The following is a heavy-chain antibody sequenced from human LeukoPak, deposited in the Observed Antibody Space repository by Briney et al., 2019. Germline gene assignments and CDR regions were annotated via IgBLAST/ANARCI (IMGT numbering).Heavy chain of an antibody. CDR1: GFTFSSYA. Sequence: HTGESLRLSCAASGFTFSSYAMSWVRQAPGKGLEWVSGINTSGGSTAYADSVKGRFTISRDNPGNTLYMQMNSLRAEDTALYYCAIMHPYYDGNGYWVQWGQGTWSPSPQ. J-gene: IGHJ4*02. CDR2: INTSGGST. V-gene: IGHV3-23*01. D-gene: IGHD3-22*01. CDR3: AIMHPYYDGNGYWVQ.